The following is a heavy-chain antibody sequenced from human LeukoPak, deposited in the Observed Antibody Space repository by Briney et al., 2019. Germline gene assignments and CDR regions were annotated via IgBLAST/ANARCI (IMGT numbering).Heavy chain of an antibody. V-gene: IGHV3-66*01. CDR1: GFTVSSNY. CDR3: ARVRYFDWLLSSD. J-gene: IGHJ4*02. Sequence: GGSLRLSCAASGFTVSSNYMSWVRQAPGKGLEWVSVIYSGGSTYYADSVKGRFTISRDNSKNTLYLQMNSLRAEDTAVYYCARVRYFDWLLSSDWGQGTLVTVSS. D-gene: IGHD3-9*01. CDR2: IYSGGST.